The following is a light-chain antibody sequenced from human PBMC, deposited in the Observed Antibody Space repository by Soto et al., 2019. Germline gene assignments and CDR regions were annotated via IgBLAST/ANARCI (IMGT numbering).Light chain of an antibody. J-gene: IGKJ1*01. Sequence: EIVLTQSPGTLSLSPGEGATLSCRASQSVSSSYLAWYQQKPGQAPRLLIYDASSRATGIPDRFSGSGSGTDFTLTISRLEPEDFAVYYCQQYGSSPRTFGQGTKVEI. CDR3: QQYGSSPRT. V-gene: IGKV3-20*01. CDR1: QSVSSSY. CDR2: DAS.